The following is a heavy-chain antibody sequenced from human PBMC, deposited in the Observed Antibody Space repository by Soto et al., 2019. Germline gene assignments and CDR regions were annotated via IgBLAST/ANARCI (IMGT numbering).Heavy chain of an antibody. CDR1: GGSVSSGSYY. Sequence: QVQLQESGPGLVKPSETLSLTCTVSGGSVSSGSYYWSWIRQPPGKGLEWIGYIYYSGSTNYNPSLRSRVTISVATSKTQFSPKRSSVTAADTAVYYCARGIEGWYQGRYYYGMDVWGQGTTVTVSS. J-gene: IGHJ6*02. CDR3: ARGIEGWYQGRYYYGMDV. CDR2: IYYSGST. D-gene: IGHD6-19*01. V-gene: IGHV4-61*01.